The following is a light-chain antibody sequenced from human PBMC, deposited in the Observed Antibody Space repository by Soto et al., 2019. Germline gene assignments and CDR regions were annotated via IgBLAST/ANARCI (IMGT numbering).Light chain of an antibody. V-gene: IGKV3-20*01. CDR2: GAS. CDR3: QQYGTSPRT. CDR1: QSVSSN. J-gene: IGKJ1*01. Sequence: EIVMTQSPATLSVSLGERATLSCRASQSVSSNLAGYQQKPGQAPRLLIYGASSRATGIPDRFSGSGSGTDFTLTISRLEPEDFAVYYCQQYGTSPRTFGQGTKVDIK.